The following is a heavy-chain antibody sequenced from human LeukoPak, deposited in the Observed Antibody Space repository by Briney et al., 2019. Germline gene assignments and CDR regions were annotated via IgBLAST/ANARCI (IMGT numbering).Heavy chain of an antibody. J-gene: IGHJ4*02. V-gene: IGHV4-39*07. Sequence: PSETLSLTCTVSGGSISSSSYYWGWIRQPPGKGLEWIGSIYYSGITYYNPSLKSRVTISVDTSKNQFSLKLSSVTAADTAVYYCARAPVTSFDYWGQGTLVTVSS. CDR1: GGSISSSSYY. CDR2: IYYSGIT. D-gene: IGHD4-11*01. CDR3: ARAPVTSFDY.